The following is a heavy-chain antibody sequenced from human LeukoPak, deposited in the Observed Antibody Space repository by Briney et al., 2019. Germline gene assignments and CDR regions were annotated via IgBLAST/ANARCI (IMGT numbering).Heavy chain of an antibody. V-gene: IGHV3-23*01. CDR1: GFTFSSYA. D-gene: IGHD6-19*01. J-gene: IGHJ4*02. Sequence: GGSLRLSCAASGFTFSSYAMSWVRQAPGKGLEWVSAIFGSGGSTHYADSVKGRFTISRDNSKNTVYLQMNSLRAEDTAVYYCAKTTTGHSSGRFPGWPVDYWGQGTLVTVSS. CDR3: AKTTTGHSSGRFPGWPVDY. CDR2: IFGSGGST.